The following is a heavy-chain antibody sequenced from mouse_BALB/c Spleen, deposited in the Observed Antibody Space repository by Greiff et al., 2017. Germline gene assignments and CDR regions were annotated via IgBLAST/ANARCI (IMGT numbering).Heavy chain of an antibody. V-gene: IGHV1S22*01. Sequence: VKQRHGQGLEWIGNIYPGSGSTNYDEKFKSKGTLTVDTSSSTAYMHLSSLTSEDSAVYYCTRGGYGNLWYFDVWGAGTTVTVSS. J-gene: IGHJ1*01. CDR2: IYPGSGST. D-gene: IGHD2-10*02. CDR3: TRGGYGNLWYFDV.